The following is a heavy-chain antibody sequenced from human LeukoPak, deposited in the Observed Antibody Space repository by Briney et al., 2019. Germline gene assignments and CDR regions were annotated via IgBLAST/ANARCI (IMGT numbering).Heavy chain of an antibody. V-gene: IGHV4-59*08. CDR2: IYYSGST. CDR3: ARRVSSYGSGSYYPYNWFDP. J-gene: IGHJ5*02. Sequence: SETLSLTCTVSGGCISSYYWSWIRQPPGKGLEWIRYIYYSGSTNYNPSLKSRVTISVDTSKNQFSLKLSSVTAADTAVYYCARRVSSYGSGSYYPYNWFDPWGQGTLVTVSS. CDR1: GGCISSYY. D-gene: IGHD3-10*01.